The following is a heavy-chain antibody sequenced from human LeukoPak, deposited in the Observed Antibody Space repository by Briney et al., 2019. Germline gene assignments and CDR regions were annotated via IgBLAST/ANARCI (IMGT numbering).Heavy chain of an antibody. D-gene: IGHD2-15*01. J-gene: IGHJ6*03. CDR3: ARELGGYPFFMDV. CDR2: FYTSGST. Sequence: SETLSLTCTVSVGSISSYYWTWIRQPAGKGLEWIGRFYTSGSTHYNPSLKSRVTMSVDTSKNQFSLTLSSVTAADTAVYYCARELGGYPFFMDVWGKGITVTVSS. V-gene: IGHV4-4*07. CDR1: VGSISSYY.